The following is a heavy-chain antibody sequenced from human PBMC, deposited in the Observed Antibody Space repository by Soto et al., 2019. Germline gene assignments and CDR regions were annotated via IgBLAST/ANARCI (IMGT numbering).Heavy chain of an antibody. J-gene: IGHJ4*02. V-gene: IGHV3-53*01. CDR1: GFTVSSKS. Sequence: EVQLVESGGGLIQPGGSLRLSCAASGFTVSSKSMTWVRQAPGKGLEWVSLIYGGGTTYYADSVKGRFTISRDNSKNTLYLQMNSLSAEDTAVYYCVQTTGWPGFDFWGQGTLVTVSS. CDR3: VQTTGWPGFDF. D-gene: IGHD6-19*01. CDR2: IYGGGTT.